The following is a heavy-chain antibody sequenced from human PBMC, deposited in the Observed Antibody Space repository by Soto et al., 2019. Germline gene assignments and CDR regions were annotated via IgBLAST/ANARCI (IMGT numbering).Heavy chain of an antibody. V-gene: IGHV4-39*01. CDR2: SYYSGST. D-gene: IGHD3-10*01. CDR1: GGSISSSSDY. Sequence: SETLSLTCTVSGGSISSSSDYWGWIRQPPGKGLEWIGSSYYSGSTYYNPSLKSRVTISVDTSKNQFSLKLSSVTAADTAVYYCARHSYYYGSTYGCWLDPWGQGTLVTVSS. J-gene: IGHJ5*02. CDR3: ARHSYYYGSTYGCWLDP.